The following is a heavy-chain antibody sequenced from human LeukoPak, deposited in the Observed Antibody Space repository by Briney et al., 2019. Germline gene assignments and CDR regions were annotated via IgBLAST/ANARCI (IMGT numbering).Heavy chain of an antibody. CDR1: GGTFSSYA. V-gene: IGHV1-69*06. CDR3: TYGDPYGMDV. J-gene: IGHJ6*04. D-gene: IGHD4-17*01. Sequence: ASVKVSCKASGGTFSSYAISWVRQAPEQGLEWMGGIIPIFGTANYAQKFQGRVTITADKSTSTAYMELSSLRSEDTAVYYCTYGDPYGMDVWGKGTTVTVSS. CDR2: IIPIFGTA.